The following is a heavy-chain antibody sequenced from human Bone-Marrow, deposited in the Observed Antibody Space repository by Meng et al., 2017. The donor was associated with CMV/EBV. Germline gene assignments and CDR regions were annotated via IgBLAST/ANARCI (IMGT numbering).Heavy chain of an antibody. CDR3: AREDFWSGYYSYYYYYYGMDV. CDR1: GFTFSSLW. J-gene: IGHJ6*02. D-gene: IGHD3-3*01. CDR2: IKQDGSEK. Sequence: GESLKISCVASGFTFSSLWMTWVRQGPGKGLEWVANIKQDGSEKYYVDSVKGRFTISRDNANNSLYLQMNSLRAEDTAVYYWAREDFWSGYYSYYYYYYGMDVWGQGTTVTVSS. V-gene: IGHV3-7*01.